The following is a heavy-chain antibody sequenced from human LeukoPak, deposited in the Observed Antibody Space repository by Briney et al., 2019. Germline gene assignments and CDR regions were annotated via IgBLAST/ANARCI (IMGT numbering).Heavy chain of an antibody. J-gene: IGHJ3*02. V-gene: IGHV3-30*04. CDR1: GFTFSSYA. CDR3: ARDMYYYDSSGYHPNAFDI. D-gene: IGHD3-22*01. Sequence: PGGSLRLSCAASGFTFSSYAMHWVRQAPGKGLEWEAVISYDGSNKYYADSVKGRFTISRDNSKNTLYLQMNSLRAEDTAVYYCARDMYYYDSSGYHPNAFDIWGQGTMVTVSS. CDR2: ISYDGSNK.